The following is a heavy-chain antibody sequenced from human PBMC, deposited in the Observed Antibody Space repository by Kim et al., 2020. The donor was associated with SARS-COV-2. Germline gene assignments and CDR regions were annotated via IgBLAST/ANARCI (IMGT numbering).Heavy chain of an antibody. CDR3: ARRAGGLDY. J-gene: IGHJ4*02. Sequence: YTNYSRSFQGQVTLSTDTSISTAYLQWSSLKASDTAMYYCARRAGGLDYWGQGTLVTVSS. D-gene: IGHD6-19*01. CDR2: YT. V-gene: IGHV5-10-1*04.